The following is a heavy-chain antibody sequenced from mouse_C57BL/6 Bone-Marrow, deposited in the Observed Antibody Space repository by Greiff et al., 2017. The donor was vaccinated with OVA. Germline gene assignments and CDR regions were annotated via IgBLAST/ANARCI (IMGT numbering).Heavy chain of an antibody. CDR2: IDPSDSEP. CDR3: AGQSFDY. V-gene: IGHV1-52*01. Sequence: QVQLQQPGAELVRPGSSVKLSCKASGYTFTSYWMHWVKQRPIQGLEWIGNIDPSDSEPHYNQQFKDKATLTVDNSSSTAYMQISSLTSEDSAVYYCAGQSFDYWGQGTTLTVSS. CDR1: GYTFTSYW. J-gene: IGHJ2*01.